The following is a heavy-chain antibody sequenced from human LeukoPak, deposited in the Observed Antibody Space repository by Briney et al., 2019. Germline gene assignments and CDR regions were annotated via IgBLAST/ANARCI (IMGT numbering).Heavy chain of an antibody. CDR3: ATVGGSYSPADY. CDR1: GFTFDDYA. Sequence: GRSLSLSCAASGFTFDDYAMHWVRQAPGKGLEWVSGISWNSGSVGYVDSVKGRFTISRDNAKNSLHLQMNSLRAEDTAVYYCATVGGSYSPADYWGQGTLVTVSS. CDR2: ISWNSGSV. V-gene: IGHV3-9*01. J-gene: IGHJ4*02. D-gene: IGHD1-26*01.